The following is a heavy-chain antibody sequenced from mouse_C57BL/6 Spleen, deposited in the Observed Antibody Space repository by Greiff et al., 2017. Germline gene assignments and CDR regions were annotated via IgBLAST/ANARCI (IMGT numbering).Heavy chain of an antibody. CDR3: ARGDGYYPFFAY. D-gene: IGHD2-3*01. CDR1: GYTFTSYW. Sequence: QVQLQQPGAELVKPGASVKMSCKASGYTFTSYWITWVKQRPGQGLEWIGDIYPGSGSTNYNEKFKSKATMTVDTAYSTAYMQLSSLTSEDSAVYSCARGDGYYPFFAYWGQGTLVTVSA. J-gene: IGHJ3*01. V-gene: IGHV1-55*01. CDR2: IYPGSGST.